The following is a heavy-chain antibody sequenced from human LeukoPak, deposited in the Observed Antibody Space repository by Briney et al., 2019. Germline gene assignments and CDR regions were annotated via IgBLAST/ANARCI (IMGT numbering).Heavy chain of an antibody. J-gene: IGHJ4*02. CDR1: GLTFSSYS. Sequence: GGSLRLSCAASGLTFSSYSMKWVRQAPGKGLAWGSYISSSSSTIYYADSVKGRFTISRDNAKNSLFLQMNSLRAEDTAVYYCARDPDGESVPRDYWGQGTLVTVSS. CDR2: ISSSSSTI. V-gene: IGHV3-48*04. D-gene: IGHD6-6*01. CDR3: ARDPDGESVPRDY.